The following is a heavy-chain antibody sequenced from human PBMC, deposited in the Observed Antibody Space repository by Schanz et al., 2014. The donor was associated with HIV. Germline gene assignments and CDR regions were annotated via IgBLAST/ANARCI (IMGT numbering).Heavy chain of an antibody. D-gene: IGHD3-22*01. V-gene: IGHV1-18*01. CDR3: ARGALYYYDSTGYYHLDY. J-gene: IGHJ4*02. CDR1: GYSFSSYG. Sequence: QVPLVQSGAEVKKSGASVEVSCKASGYSFSSYGLSWVRQAPGQGLEWMGWISVYHNKTNYAQKLQGRVTMTTDTSTSTAYMELRSLRSDDTAVYYCARGALYYYDSTGYYHLDYWGQGTLVTVSS. CDR2: ISVYHNKT.